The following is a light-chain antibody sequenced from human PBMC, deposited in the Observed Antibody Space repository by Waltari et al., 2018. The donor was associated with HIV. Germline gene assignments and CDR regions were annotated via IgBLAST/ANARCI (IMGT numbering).Light chain of an antibody. J-gene: IGKJ3*01. CDR2: DAS. V-gene: IGKV1-39*01. Sequence: DIQMTQSPSPLSASVGDSVSITCRASQTVTNKVNWYQQKPGKAPQVLIYDASTLQSGVPSRFRGGGSGTDFTLTITSLQPDDFATYFCQQSYSSPITFGPGTKVDIK. CDR3: QQSYSSPIT. CDR1: QTVTNK.